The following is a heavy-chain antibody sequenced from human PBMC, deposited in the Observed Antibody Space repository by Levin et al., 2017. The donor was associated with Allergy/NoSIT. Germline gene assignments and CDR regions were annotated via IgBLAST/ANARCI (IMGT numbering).Heavy chain of an antibody. CDR3: ARGRHFGSGSPLGY. V-gene: IGHV3-21*04. CDR2: ITRASTYT. J-gene: IGHJ4*02. Sequence: GGSLRLSCAASGFTFSSYAMSWVRQAPGKGLEWVSSITRASTYTTYADSVRGRFTISRDNANHSLFLQMNSLRGDDTAVYYCARGRHFGSGSPLGYWGQGVVVTVSS. D-gene: IGHD3-10*01. CDR1: GFTFSSYA.